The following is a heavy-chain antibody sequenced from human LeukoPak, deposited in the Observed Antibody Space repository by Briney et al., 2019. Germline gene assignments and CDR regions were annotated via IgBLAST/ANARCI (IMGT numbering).Heavy chain of an antibody. Sequence: ASVKVSCKASGYTFTGYYMHWVRQAPGQGLEWMGWINPNSGGTNYARKFQGRVTMTRDTSISTAYMELSRLRSDDTAVYYCARDPLHYDSSGPGLEGWFDPWGQGTLVTVSS. CDR1: GYTFTGYY. CDR3: ARDPLHYDSSGPGLEGWFDP. D-gene: IGHD3-22*01. V-gene: IGHV1-2*02. CDR2: INPNSGGT. J-gene: IGHJ5*02.